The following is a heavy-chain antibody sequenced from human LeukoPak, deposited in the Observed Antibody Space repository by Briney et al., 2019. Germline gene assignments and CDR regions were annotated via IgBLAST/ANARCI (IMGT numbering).Heavy chain of an antibody. V-gene: IGHV3-21*01. CDR1: GFTFSSYS. CDR2: ISSSSSYI. Sequence: PGGSLRLSCAASGFTFSSYSMNWVRQAPGKGLEWVSSISSSSSYIYYADSVKGRFTISRDNAKNSLYLQMNSLRAEDTAVYYCAKVRVIFNWNYAYYFDYWGQGTLVTVSS. D-gene: IGHD1-7*01. CDR3: AKVRVIFNWNYAYYFDY. J-gene: IGHJ4*02.